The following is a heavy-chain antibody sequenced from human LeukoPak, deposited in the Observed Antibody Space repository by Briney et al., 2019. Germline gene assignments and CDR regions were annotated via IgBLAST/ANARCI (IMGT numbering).Heavy chain of an antibody. CDR3: ARGDVDTAMGKFDY. V-gene: IGHV3-21*01. D-gene: IGHD5-18*01. CDR1: GFTFSSYS. CDR2: ISSSSSYI. J-gene: IGHJ4*02. Sequence: GVSLRLSCAASGFTFSSYSMNWVRQAPGKGLEWVSSISSSSSYIYYADSVKGRFTISRDNAKNSLYLQMNSLRAEDTAVYYCARGDVDTAMGKFDYWGQGTLVTVSS.